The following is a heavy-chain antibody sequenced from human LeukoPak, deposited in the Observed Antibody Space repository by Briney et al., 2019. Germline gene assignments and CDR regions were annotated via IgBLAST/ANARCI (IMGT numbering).Heavy chain of an antibody. V-gene: IGHV3-30-3*01. Sequence: GGSLRLSCAASGFTFSSYAMHWVRQAPGKGLEWVAVISDGGTNKNYGDSVKGRFTISRDNSKNTLYLQMNSLRAEDTAVYYCARGSEGSCSSTSCPRYFQHRGQGTLVTVSS. CDR1: GFTFSSYA. J-gene: IGHJ1*01. D-gene: IGHD2-2*01. CDR2: ISDGGTNK. CDR3: ARGSEGSCSSTSCPRYFQH.